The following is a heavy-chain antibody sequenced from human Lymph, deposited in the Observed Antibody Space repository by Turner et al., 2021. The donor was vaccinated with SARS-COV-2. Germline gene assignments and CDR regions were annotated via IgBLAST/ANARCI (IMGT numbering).Heavy chain of an antibody. CDR3: ATVLCTGSSCYYYGMDV. J-gene: IGHJ6*02. CDR1: GYTLTELS. D-gene: IGHD2-15*01. Sequence: QVQLVQSGAEVKKPGASVKVSCKVSGYTLTELSMHWVRQAPGKGLELMGGFDPEDGEIIYAQKFQGRVTMTEDTSTDTAYRELSSLRSEDTAVYYCATVLCTGSSCYYYGMDVWGQGTTVTVSS. CDR2: FDPEDGEI. V-gene: IGHV1-24*01.